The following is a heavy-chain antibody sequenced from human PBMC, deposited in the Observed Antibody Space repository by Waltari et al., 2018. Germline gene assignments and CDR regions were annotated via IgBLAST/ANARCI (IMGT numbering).Heavy chain of an antibody. V-gene: IGHV4-4*02. J-gene: IGHJ4*02. CDR2: IYHSGHT. D-gene: IGHD6-13*01. CDR3: ARDMGGTSGWYGSDY. CDR1: GGSICSSNW. Sequence: QVQLQESGPRRVKSWGTLSLTCVVSGGSICSSNWWSVGRQTPGKGLAWIEEIYHSGHTHYDASLKSRVTMSGDRSKNQFSLHMSSVTAADTAVYYCARDMGGTSGWYGSDYWGQGSLVTVSA.